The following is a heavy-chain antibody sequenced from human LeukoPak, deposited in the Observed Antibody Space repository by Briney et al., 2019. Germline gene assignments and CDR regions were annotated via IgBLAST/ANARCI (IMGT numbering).Heavy chain of an antibody. Sequence: PGGSLRLSCAASGFTVSSNYMSWVRQAPGKGLEWVSVIYSGGSTYYADSVKGRFIISRDNSKNTVFLQMNSLRAEDTAVYYCAGRGGDIAAASHIDYWGQGTLVTVSS. CDR1: GFTVSSNY. D-gene: IGHD6-13*01. V-gene: IGHV3-53*01. CDR2: IYSGGST. CDR3: AGRGGDIAAASHIDY. J-gene: IGHJ4*02.